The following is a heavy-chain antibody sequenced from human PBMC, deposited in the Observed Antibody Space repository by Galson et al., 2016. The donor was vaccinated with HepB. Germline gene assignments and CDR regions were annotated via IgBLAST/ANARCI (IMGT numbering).Heavy chain of an antibody. Sequence: SLRLSCAASGFSLSSYGMHWVRQAPGKGLVWVSRINSDGGRTTYADSVTGRFTISRDNARNTLYLQMNSLRAEDTAVYYCASGYSYGYFYYWGQGTLVTVSS. V-gene: IGHV3-74*01. CDR1: GFSLSSYG. J-gene: IGHJ4*02. CDR3: ASGYSYGYFYY. CDR2: INSDGGRT. D-gene: IGHD5-18*01.